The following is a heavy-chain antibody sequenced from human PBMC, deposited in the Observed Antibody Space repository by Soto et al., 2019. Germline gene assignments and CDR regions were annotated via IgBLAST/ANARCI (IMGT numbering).Heavy chain of an antibody. J-gene: IGHJ3*02. Sequence: ASVKVSCKASGGTFSSYAISWVRQAPGQGLEWMGGIIPIFGTANYAQKFQGRVTITADESTSTAYMELSSLRSEDTAVYYCARVIPRDSAAPSSAFDIWGQGTMVTVSS. CDR2: IIPIFGTA. CDR1: GGTFSSYA. CDR3: ARVIPRDSAAPSSAFDI. D-gene: IGHD1-26*01. V-gene: IGHV1-69*13.